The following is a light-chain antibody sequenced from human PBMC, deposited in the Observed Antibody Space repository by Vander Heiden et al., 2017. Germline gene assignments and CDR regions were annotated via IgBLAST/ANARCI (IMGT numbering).Light chain of an antibody. CDR1: QSVSSRH. CDR2: GAS. J-gene: IGKJ2*01. V-gene: IGKV3-20*01. CDR3: QQYGSSPHT. Sequence: EIVLTQSPGTLSLSPGERATLSCRASQSVSSRHLAWYQQRPGQAPRLLIYGASSRATGIPDTFSGSGSGTDFTLTISRLEPEDFAVYYCQQYGSSPHTFGQRTKLEIK.